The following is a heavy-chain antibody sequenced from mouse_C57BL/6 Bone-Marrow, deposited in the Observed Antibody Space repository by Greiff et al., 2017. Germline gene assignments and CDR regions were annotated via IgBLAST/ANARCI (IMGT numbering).Heavy chain of an antibody. Sequence: VQLQQSGAELVRPGASVKLSCTASGFNIKDDYMHWVKQRPEQGLEWIGWIDPENGDTEYASKFQGKATITADTSSNTAYLQLSSLTSEDTAVYYCTTSGSGYWSQGTTLTVSS. V-gene: IGHV14-4*01. D-gene: IGHD1-1*01. CDR1: GFNIKDDY. CDR3: TTSGSGY. J-gene: IGHJ2*01. CDR2: IDPENGDT.